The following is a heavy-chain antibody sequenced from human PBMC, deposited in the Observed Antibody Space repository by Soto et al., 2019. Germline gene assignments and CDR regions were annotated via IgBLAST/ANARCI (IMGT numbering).Heavy chain of an antibody. CDR1: GGSISSYY. D-gene: IGHD2-15*01. CDR3: ARVLEGYCSGGSCYSGWFEP. V-gene: IGHV4-59*12. Sequence: SETLSLTCTVSGGSISSYYWSWIRQPPGKGLEWIGYIYYSGSTYYNPSLKSRVTISVDTSKNQFSLKLSSVTAADTAVYYCARVLEGYCSGGSCYSGWFEPWGQGTLVTVS. J-gene: IGHJ5*02. CDR2: IYYSGST.